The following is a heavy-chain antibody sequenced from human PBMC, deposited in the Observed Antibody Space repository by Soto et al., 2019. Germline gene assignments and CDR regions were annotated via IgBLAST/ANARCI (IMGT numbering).Heavy chain of an antibody. J-gene: IGHJ4*02. Sequence: QVQLVQSGAEEKKPGASVKVSCKASGYTFTSYAMHWVRQAPGQRLEWMGWINAGIGNTKYSQKFQGRVTITRDTSASTAYMELSSLRSEDTAVYYCARAPGGPGIAEYWGQGTLVTVSS. D-gene: IGHD6-13*01. CDR2: INAGIGNT. CDR3: ARAPGGPGIAEY. CDR1: GYTFTSYA. V-gene: IGHV1-3*05.